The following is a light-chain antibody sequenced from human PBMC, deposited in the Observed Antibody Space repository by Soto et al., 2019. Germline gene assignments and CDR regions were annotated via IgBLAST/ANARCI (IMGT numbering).Light chain of an antibody. J-gene: IGKJ5*01. V-gene: IGKV3D-15*01. CDR3: QEYNSYPVS. CDR2: QTS. Sequence: EIVLTQSPATLSSFPGDRVTLSCRASQYINTRLAWYQHRPGQAPRLLIYQTSIRAAGIPARFSGSGSGTEFTLTISSLQPEDVATYYCQEYNSYPVSFGQGTRLEIK. CDR1: QYINTR.